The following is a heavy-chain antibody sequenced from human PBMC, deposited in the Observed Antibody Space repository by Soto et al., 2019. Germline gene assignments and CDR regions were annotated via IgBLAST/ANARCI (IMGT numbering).Heavy chain of an antibody. D-gene: IGHD6-6*01. CDR1: GFTFSDYY. CDR2: ISSSGSTI. J-gene: IGHJ6*03. CDR3: ARDLEYSSSYYYYYCYMHV. V-gene: IGHV3-11*01. Sequence: QVQLVESGGGLVKPGGSLRLSCAASGFTFSDYYMSWIRQAPGKGLEWVSYISSSGSTIYYADSVKGRFTISRDNAKNSLYLQMHSLRAQDTAVYYCARDLEYSSSYYYYYCYMHVGGKGTTVTVSS.